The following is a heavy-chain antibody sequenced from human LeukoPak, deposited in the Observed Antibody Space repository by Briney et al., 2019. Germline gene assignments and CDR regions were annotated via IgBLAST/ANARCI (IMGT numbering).Heavy chain of an antibody. CDR1: GFTFSTYS. CDR3: ARGSGQFDY. CDR2: LYWNGGST. V-gene: IGHV3-20*04. Sequence: GGSLRLSCAASGFTFSTYSMNWVRQAPGKGLEWVSGLYWNGGSTGYADSVKGRFTISRVNAKNSLYLQMNSLRAEDTALYYCARGSGQFDYWGQGALVTVSS. J-gene: IGHJ4*02.